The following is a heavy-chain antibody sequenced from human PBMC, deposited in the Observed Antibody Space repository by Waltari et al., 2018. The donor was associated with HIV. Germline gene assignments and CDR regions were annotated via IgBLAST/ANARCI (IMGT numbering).Heavy chain of an antibody. CDR2: IYPDDTT. CDR1: NFTISDRH. J-gene: IGHJ1*01. CDR3: ATGVRYYGP. D-gene: IGHD3-22*01. V-gene: IGHV3-53*01. Sequence: ESGGRLIQTGGSLGLSCVASNFTISDRHVTWVRQASGGPLEWSAVIYPDDTTHYADSVRGRFTISRVRSRTSVLLLMNGLFVDDSAIYYCATGVRYYGPWGQGTRVTVSS.